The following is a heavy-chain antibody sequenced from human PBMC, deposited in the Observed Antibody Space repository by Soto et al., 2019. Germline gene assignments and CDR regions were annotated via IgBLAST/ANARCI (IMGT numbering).Heavy chain of an antibody. Sequence: QVQLVQSGAEVKKPGSSVKVSCKASGGTSSSYTISWVRQAPGQGLEWMGRIIPILGIANYAQKFQGRVTITADKSTSTAYRELSSLRSEDTAVYYCARGIFDVVVVAAMDYYDYGGQGTLVTVSS. J-gene: IGHJ4*02. CDR1: GGTSSSYT. CDR2: IIPILGIA. CDR3: ARGIFDVVVVAAMDYYDY. D-gene: IGHD2-15*01. V-gene: IGHV1-69*02.